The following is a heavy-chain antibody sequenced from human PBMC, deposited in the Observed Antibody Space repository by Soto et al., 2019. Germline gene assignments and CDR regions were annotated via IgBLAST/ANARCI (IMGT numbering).Heavy chain of an antibody. CDR3: ARDDGLGLAPYYSMDV. J-gene: IGHJ6*02. CDR2: ISSSGSTI. V-gene: IGHV3-48*03. Sequence: EVQLVESGGGLVQPGGSLRLSCAASGFTFSSYEMNWVRQAPGKGLEWVSYISSSGSTIFYADSVKGRFTISRDNAKNSLYLQMNSLRAEDTAVYYCARDDGLGLAPYYSMDVWGQGTTVTVSS. CDR1: GFTFSSYE. D-gene: IGHD3-10*01.